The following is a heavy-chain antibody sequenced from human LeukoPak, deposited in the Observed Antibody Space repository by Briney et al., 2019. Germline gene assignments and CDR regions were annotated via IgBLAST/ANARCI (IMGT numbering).Heavy chain of an antibody. Sequence: PGESLRLSYAASGXTFSSSGMHWVRQAPGKGLVWVSRINSDGSSTRYAYSVKGRFTISRDNDKNMLYLQMNGLRAEDTVVYYCAREDFYDSSGYYFDAFDTWGQGTMVTVSS. J-gene: IGHJ3*02. V-gene: IGHV3-74*01. CDR3: AREDFYDSSGYYFDAFDT. D-gene: IGHD3-22*01. CDR1: GXTFSSSG. CDR2: INSDGSST.